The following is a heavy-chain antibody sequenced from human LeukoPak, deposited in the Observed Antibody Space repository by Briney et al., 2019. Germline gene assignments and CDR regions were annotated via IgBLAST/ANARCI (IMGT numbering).Heavy chain of an antibody. CDR3: PRDYCSSTSCRASGGFDY. J-gene: IGHJ4*02. D-gene: IGHD2-2*01. CDR1: GFTFSSYS. CDR2: ISSSSSYI. V-gene: IGHV3-21*01. Sequence: GGSLRLSCTASGFTFSSYSMNWVRQAPGQGLEWVSSISSSSSYIYYADSVKGRFTISRDNAKNSLYLQMTSLRAEDTAVYYCPRDYCSSTSCRASGGFDYWGQGTLVTVSS.